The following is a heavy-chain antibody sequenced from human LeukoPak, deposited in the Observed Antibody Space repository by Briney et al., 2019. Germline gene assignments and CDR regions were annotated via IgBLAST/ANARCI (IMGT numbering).Heavy chain of an antibody. CDR2: ISWNSGSI. CDR3: ARDPSYGSGSY. Sequence: GGSLRLSCAASGFTFDDYAMHWVRQAPGKGLEWVSGISWNSGSIGYADSVKGRFTISRDNAKNSLYLQMNSPRAEDTAVYYCARDPSYGSGSYWGQGTLVTVSS. V-gene: IGHV3-9*01. J-gene: IGHJ4*02. CDR1: GFTFDDYA. D-gene: IGHD6-19*01.